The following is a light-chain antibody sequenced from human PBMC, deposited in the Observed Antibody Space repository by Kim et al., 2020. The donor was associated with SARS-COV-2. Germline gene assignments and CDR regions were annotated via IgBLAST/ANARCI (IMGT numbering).Light chain of an antibody. CDR3: SAWDFSLNGWV. V-gene: IGLV10-54*01. CDR2: RDN. CDR1: NNNVGNQG. Sequence: RQTATTTCTGNNNNVGNQGAAWLQQHQGHPPKLLSYRDNNRPSGISERLSASRSGNTASLTITELQPEDEAYYYCSAWDFSLNGWVFGGGTKLTVL. J-gene: IGLJ3*02.